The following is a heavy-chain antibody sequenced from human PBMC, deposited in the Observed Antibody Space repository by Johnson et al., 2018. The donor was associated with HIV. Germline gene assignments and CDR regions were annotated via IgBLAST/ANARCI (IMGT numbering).Heavy chain of an antibody. Sequence: VQLVESGGGLVQPGGSLRLSCAASGFTFSSYAMHWVRQAPGKGLEYVSAISSNGGSTYYANSVKGRFTISRDNSKNTLYLQMGSLRAEDMAVYYCARVLGARGPGAFDIWGQGTMVTVSS. V-gene: IGHV3-64*01. CDR1: GFTFSSYA. CDR2: ISSNGGST. J-gene: IGHJ3*02. D-gene: IGHD3-16*01. CDR3: ARVLGARGPGAFDI.